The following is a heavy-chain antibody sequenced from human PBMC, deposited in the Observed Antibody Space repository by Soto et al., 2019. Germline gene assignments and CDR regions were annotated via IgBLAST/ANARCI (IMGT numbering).Heavy chain of an antibody. V-gene: IGHV4-59*01. D-gene: IGHD1-26*01. Sequence: PSETLSLTCTVSGGSISSYYWSWIRQPPGKGLEWIGYIYYSGSTNYNPSLKSRVTISVDTSKNQFSLKLSSVTAADTAVYYCARTGYSGSYYYYYGMDVWGQGTTVTVSS. CDR2: IYYSGST. CDR3: ARTGYSGSYYYYYGMDV. CDR1: GGSISSYY. J-gene: IGHJ6*02.